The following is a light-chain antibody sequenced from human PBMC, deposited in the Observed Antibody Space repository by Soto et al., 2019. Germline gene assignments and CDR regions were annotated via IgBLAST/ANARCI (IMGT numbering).Light chain of an antibody. CDR1: QAINTY. Sequence: DIQMTQSPSTLSASVGDRVTMTCRASQAINTYLAWYQQKPGKPPKILIYDASTLTSGVPSRFRGSGSGTECSLTISKLQPEDFATYYCQHLNSYPLTFGGGTKVDIK. CDR3: QHLNSYPLT. CDR2: DAS. J-gene: IGKJ4*01. V-gene: IGKV1-9*01.